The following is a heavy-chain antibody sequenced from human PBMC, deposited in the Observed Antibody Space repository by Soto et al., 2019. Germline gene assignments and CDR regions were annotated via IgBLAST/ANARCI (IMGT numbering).Heavy chain of an antibody. CDR3: ARQGSNEYYYYGMDV. V-gene: IGHV1-69*05. D-gene: IGHD3-10*01. CDR2: IIRIFGTP. Sequence: QVQLVQSGAEVKKPGSSVKVSCKASGGTFSSYAINWVRQAPGQGLEWMGGIIRIFGTPDYAQRFQGGVTITSDESTSTAYRELSSLRSEDTAVYYCARQGSNEYYYYGMDVWGQGTTVNVSS. J-gene: IGHJ6*02. CDR1: GGTFSSYA.